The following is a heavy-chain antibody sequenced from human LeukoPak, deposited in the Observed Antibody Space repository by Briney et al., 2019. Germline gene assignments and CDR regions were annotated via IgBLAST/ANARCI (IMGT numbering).Heavy chain of an antibody. D-gene: IGHD5-24*01. Sequence: GGALILACSAPGFTVSSNYMSRVRQAPGKGLERVAVISYDGSNKYYADSVKGRFTISRDNSKNTLYLQMNSLRAEDTAVYYCARGAPRDGYNLADYWGQGTLVTVSS. J-gene: IGHJ4*02. CDR2: ISYDGSNK. V-gene: IGHV3-30*19. CDR3: ARGAPRDGYNLADY. CDR1: GFTVSSNY.